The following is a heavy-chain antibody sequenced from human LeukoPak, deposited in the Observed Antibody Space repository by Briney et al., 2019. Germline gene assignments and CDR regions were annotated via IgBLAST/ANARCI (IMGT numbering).Heavy chain of an antibody. CDR3: ASVFES. J-gene: IGHJ4*02. CDR2: INQDGSGT. V-gene: IGHV3-74*01. Sequence: GGSLRLSCAASGWMHWVRQAPGKGLVWGSGINQDGSGTYYADSVKGRCTISRDNAKNTVYLQMNRLSAEDTAVYYCASVFESWGQGFLVTVSS. CDR1: GW.